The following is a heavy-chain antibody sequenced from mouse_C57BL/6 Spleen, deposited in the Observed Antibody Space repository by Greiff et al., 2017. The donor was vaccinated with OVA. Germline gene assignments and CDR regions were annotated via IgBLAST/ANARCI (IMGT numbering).Heavy chain of an antibody. Sequence: QVQLQQPGAELVKPGASVKLSCKASGYTFTSYWMHWVKQRPGQGLEWIGMIHPNSGSTNYNEKFKSKATLTVDKSSSTAYMQLSSLTSEDSAVYYCASGGTGTRDFDYWGQGTTLTVSS. CDR1: GYTFTSYW. V-gene: IGHV1-64*01. D-gene: IGHD4-1*01. CDR2: IHPNSGST. CDR3: ASGGTGTRDFDY. J-gene: IGHJ2*01.